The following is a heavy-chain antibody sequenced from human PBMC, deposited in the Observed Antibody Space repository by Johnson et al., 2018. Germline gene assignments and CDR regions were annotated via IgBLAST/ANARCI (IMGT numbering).Heavy chain of an antibody. CDR3: ARDSRSIAAAGTDY. CDR2: ITSNGDST. Sequence: VQLVQSGGGLVQPGGSLRLSCAASGFTFSSYAMHWVRQAPGKGLEYVSAITSNGDSTYYADSVKGRFTISRDNSKNRLYLQMGSLRAEEMAVYYCARDSRSIAAAGTDYWGQGTLVTVSS. V-gene: IGHV3-64*07. CDR1: GFTFSSYA. J-gene: IGHJ4*02. D-gene: IGHD6-13*01.